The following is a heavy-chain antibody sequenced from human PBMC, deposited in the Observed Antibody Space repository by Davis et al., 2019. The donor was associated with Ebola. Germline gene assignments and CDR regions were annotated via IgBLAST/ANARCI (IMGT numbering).Heavy chain of an antibody. J-gene: IGHJ4*02. V-gene: IGHV4-34*01. CDR1: GESFRGYY. Sequence: PSETLSLTCAVYGESFRGYYWTWVRQPPGKGLEWIGEVNHSGGTNYNPSLKSRVTISVDTSKNQFSLRLNSVTAADTAVYHCARRPQVGSCSGGSCSSVGVDFDYWGQGALVTVSS. CDR2: VNHSGGT. CDR3: ARRPQVGSCSGGSCSSVGVDFDY. D-gene: IGHD2-15*01.